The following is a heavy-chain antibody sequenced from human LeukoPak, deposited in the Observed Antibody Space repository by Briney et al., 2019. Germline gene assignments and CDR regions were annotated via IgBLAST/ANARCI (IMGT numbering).Heavy chain of an antibody. CDR1: GYSFSSFG. Sequence: GASVKVSCKASGYSFSSFGISWLRQDPGQGLEWMGWISANNGYTKYAQKFQGRVTMTTDTSTSTAYMELRSLRSDDTAVYYCARDMPPIAVAGEQYYFDYWGQGTLVTVSS. J-gene: IGHJ4*02. V-gene: IGHV1-18*01. D-gene: IGHD6-19*01. CDR2: ISANNGYT. CDR3: ARDMPPIAVAGEQYYFDY.